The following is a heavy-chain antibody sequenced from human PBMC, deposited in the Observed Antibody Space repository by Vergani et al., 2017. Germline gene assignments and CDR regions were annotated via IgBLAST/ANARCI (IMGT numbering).Heavy chain of an antibody. V-gene: IGHV1-2*04. CDR2: INPNSGGT. Sequence: QVQLVQSGAEVKKPGASVKVSCKASGYTFTGYYMHWVRQAPGQGLEWMGWINPNSGGTNYAQRFQGWVTMTRDTSISTAYMELSRLRSDDTAVYYCARGDCSSTSCSYGMDVWGQGTTVTVSS. CDR3: ARGDCSSTSCSYGMDV. CDR1: GYTFTGYY. D-gene: IGHD2-2*01. J-gene: IGHJ6*02.